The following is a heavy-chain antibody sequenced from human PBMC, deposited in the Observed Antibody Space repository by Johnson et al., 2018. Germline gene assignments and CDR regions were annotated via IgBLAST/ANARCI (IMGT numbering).Heavy chain of an antibody. Sequence: QVQLVQSEAEVKKPGASVKVSCKASGYTFTSYAMHWVRQAPGQRLEWMGWINAGNGNTKYSQKFQGRVTITRDTSASTAYMELGSLRSEDTAVYYCARADFWSGREKGYYYYMDVWGKGTTVTVSS. CDR2: INAGNGNT. J-gene: IGHJ6*03. V-gene: IGHV1-3*01. D-gene: IGHD3-3*01. CDR1: GYTFTSYA. CDR3: ARADFWSGREKGYYYYMDV.